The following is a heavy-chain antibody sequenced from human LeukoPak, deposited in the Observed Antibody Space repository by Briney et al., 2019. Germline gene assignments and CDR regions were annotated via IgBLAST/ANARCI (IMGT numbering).Heavy chain of an antibody. J-gene: IGHJ6*03. CDR2: MNPNRGNT. V-gene: IGHV1-8*01. D-gene: IGHD2-2*01. CDR1: GYTFTSYY. Sequence: ASVKVSCKASGYTFTSYYINWVRQATGQRLEWMGWMNPNRGNTGYAQKFLGRVTMTRNTSISTAYMELSSLRSEDTAVYYCARDVKVVPAAIPLYYYYMDVWGKGTTVTVSS. CDR3: ARDVKVVPAAIPLYYYYMDV.